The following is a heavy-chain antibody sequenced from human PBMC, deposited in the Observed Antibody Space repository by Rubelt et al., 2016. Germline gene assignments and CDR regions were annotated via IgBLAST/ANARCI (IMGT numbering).Heavy chain of an antibody. CDR2: IKSKTDGGTT. J-gene: IGHJ4*02. CDR3: TTALRITMVRGVSCFDY. CDR1: GFTFSNAW. D-gene: IGHD3-10*01. V-gene: IGHV3-15*01. Sequence: EVQLVESGGGLVQPGGSLRLSCAASGFTFSNAWMSWVRQAPGKGLEWVGRIKSKTDGGTTDYAAPVKGRLTISRDDSKNTLYLQMTSLKTEDTAVYYCTTALRITMVRGVSCFDYWGQGTLVTVSS.